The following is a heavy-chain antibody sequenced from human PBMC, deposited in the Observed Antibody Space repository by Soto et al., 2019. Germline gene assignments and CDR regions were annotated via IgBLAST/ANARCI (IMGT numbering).Heavy chain of an antibody. CDR1: GFTFSSYS. V-gene: IGHV3-21*01. CDR3: ARGLHFYDSSVYYGY. Sequence: GGSLRLSCAASGFTFSSYSMNWVRQAPGKGLEWVSSISSSSSHIYYADSVKGRFTISRDNAKNSLYLQVNSLRAEDTAVYYCARGLHFYDSSVYYGYWGQGTLVTVSS. CDR2: ISSSSSHI. D-gene: IGHD3-22*01. J-gene: IGHJ4*02.